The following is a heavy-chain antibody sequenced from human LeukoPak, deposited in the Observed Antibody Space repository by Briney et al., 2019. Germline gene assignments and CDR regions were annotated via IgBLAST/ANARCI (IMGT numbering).Heavy chain of an antibody. CDR2: IYYSGST. CDR1: GGSISSYY. V-gene: IGHV4-59*01. J-gene: IGHJ3*02. Sequence: PSETLSLTCTVSGGSISSYYWSWIRQPPGKGLEWIGYIYYSGSTNYNPSLESRVTISVDTSKNQFSLKLSSVTAADTAVYYCARVSLTGTRAFDIWGQGTMVTVSS. CDR3: ARVSLTGTRAFDI. D-gene: IGHD1-20*01.